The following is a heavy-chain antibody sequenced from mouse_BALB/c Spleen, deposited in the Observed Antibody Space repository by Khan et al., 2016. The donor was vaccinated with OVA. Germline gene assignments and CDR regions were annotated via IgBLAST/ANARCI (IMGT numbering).Heavy chain of an antibody. D-gene: IGHD2-14*01. CDR1: GFSLSRYN. CDR3: AIAYYRYDGYYAMDY. J-gene: IGHJ4*01. V-gene: IGHV2-6-4*01. CDR2: IWGGGGT. Sequence: QVQLKESGPGLVAPSQTLSNTCTVSGFSLSRYNIHWVRQPPGGGLEWLGMIWGGGGTDYNSTLKSRLSISKDNSKSQVFLKMNSLQTDDTAMYYCAIAYYRYDGYYAMDYWGQGTSVTVSS.